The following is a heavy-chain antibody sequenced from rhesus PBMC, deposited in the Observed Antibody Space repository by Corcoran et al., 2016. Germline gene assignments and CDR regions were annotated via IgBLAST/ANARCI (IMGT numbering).Heavy chain of an antibody. Sequence: QVQLVQSGPEVKQPGASVKVACKASGYSLPTYGMNWVRQAPGQGLEWMEWMNTYTGNPTYAQGFTERFVFSMDTSISTVYLQISSLKAEDTAVYYCAKEVGSWSHYYGLDSWGQGVVVTVSS. CDR2: MNTYTGNP. CDR1: GYSLPTYG. CDR3: AKEVGSWSHYYGLDS. V-gene: IGHV7-193*01. J-gene: IGHJ6*01. D-gene: IGHD6-13*01.